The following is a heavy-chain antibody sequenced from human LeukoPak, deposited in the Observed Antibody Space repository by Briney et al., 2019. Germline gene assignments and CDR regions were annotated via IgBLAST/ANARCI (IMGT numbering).Heavy chain of an antibody. D-gene: IGHD4-23*01. Sequence: SETLSLTCTVSGGSISSTSYYWGCIRQPPGKGLEWIGSIYYSGSTHYNPSLKSRVTISVDTTKNQFSLKLSSVTAADTAVYYCARHPYGGNGFFDYWGQGTLVTVSS. CDR1: GGSISSTSYY. CDR2: IYYSGST. V-gene: IGHV4-39*01. CDR3: ARHPYGGNGFFDY. J-gene: IGHJ4*02.